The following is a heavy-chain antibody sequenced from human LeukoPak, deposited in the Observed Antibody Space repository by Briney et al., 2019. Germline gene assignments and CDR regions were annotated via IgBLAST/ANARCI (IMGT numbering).Heavy chain of an antibody. D-gene: IGHD4-11*01. CDR3: AGSNYVGYFDY. J-gene: IGHJ4*02. V-gene: IGHV3-53*01. CDR1: GFTVSSNS. CDR2: IYSGGST. Sequence: QPGGSLRLSCTVSGFTVSSNSWSWVRQAPGKGLEWVSVIYSGGSTYYADSVKGRFTISRDNSKSTLYIQMNSLRAEDTAVYYCAGSNYVGYFDYWGQGTLVTVSS.